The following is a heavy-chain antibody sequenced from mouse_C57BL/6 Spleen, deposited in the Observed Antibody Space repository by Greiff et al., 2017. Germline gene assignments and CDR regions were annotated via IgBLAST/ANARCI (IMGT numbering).Heavy chain of an antibody. Sequence: VQLQQSGAELVRPGTSVKVSCKASGYAFTNYLIEWVKQRPGQGLEWIGVINPGSGGTNYNEQFKGKATLTAVKSSSTAYMQLSSLTSEDSAVYFCARDNYLMDYWGQGTSVTVSS. CDR2: INPGSGGT. J-gene: IGHJ4*01. CDR1: GYAFTNYL. CDR3: ARDNYLMDY. V-gene: IGHV1-54*01. D-gene: IGHD5-5*01.